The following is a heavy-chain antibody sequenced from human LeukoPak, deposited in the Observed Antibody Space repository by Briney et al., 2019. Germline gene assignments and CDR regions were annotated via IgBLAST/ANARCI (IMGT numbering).Heavy chain of an antibody. Sequence: PSETLSLTCAVYGGSFSGYYWSWIRQPPGKGLEWIGEINHSGSTNYNPSLKSRVTISVDTSKNQFSLKLSSVTAADTAVYYCASAFTPISSSWGFNYWGQGTLVTVSS. CDR2: INHSGST. CDR3: ASAFTPISSSWGFNY. J-gene: IGHJ4*02. D-gene: IGHD6-13*01. V-gene: IGHV4-34*01. CDR1: GGSFSGYY.